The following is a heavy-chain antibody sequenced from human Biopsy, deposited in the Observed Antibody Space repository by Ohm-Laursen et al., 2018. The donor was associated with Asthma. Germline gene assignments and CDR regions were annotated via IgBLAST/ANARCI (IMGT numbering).Heavy chain of an antibody. D-gene: IGHD6-19*01. CDR3: ASGGIAVAGPSHYYYYYGMDV. V-gene: IGHV4-59*01. CDR2: IYYRGST. CDR1: GGSISSYY. Sequence: TLSLTCTVSGGSISSYYWSWIRQPPGKGLEWIGYIYYRGSTNYNPSLKSRVTISVDTSKNQFSLKLSSVTAADTAMYYCASGGIAVAGPSHYYYYYGMDVWGQGTTVTVSS. J-gene: IGHJ6*02.